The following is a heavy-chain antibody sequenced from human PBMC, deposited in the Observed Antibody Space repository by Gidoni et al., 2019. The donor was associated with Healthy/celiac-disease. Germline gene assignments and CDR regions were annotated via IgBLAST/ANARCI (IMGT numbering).Heavy chain of an antibody. CDR3: ARDVDNIIPLDYFDY. Sequence: EVQLVESGGGLVQPGGSLRLSCAASGFTFSRYWMHWVRQAPGKGLVWVSRINSDGSSTSYADSVKGRFTISRDNAKNTLYLQMNSLRAEDTAVYYCARDVDNIIPLDYFDYWGQGTLVTVSS. J-gene: IGHJ4*02. V-gene: IGHV3-74*01. CDR2: INSDGSST. D-gene: IGHD3-10*01. CDR1: GFTFSRYW.